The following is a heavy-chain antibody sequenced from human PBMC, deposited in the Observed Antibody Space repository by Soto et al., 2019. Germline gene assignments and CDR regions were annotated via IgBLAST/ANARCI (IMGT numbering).Heavy chain of an antibody. D-gene: IGHD3-3*01. CDR1: GFTFSSYA. CDR2: ISGSGGST. V-gene: IGHV3-23*01. J-gene: IGHJ4*02. CDR3: AKDCSITIFGVVTLLDY. Sequence: GGSLRLSCAASGFTFSSYAMSWFRQAPGKGLEWVSAISGSGGSTYYADSVKGRFTISRDNSKNTLYLQMNSLRAEDTAVYYCAKDCSITIFGVVTLLDYWGQGTLVTVSS.